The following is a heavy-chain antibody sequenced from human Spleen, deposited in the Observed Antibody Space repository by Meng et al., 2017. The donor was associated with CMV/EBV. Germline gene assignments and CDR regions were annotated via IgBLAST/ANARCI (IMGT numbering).Heavy chain of an antibody. V-gene: IGHV3-33*06. CDR3: AKDARGYSYGPSYGMDV. CDR1: GITFSSYG. Sequence: LSLTCAASGITFSSYGMHWVRQAPGKGLELVAVIWYDGSNKYYADSVKGRFTISRDNSKNTLYLQMNSLRAEDTAVYYCAKDARGYSYGPSYGMDVWGQGTTVTVSS. D-gene: IGHD5-18*01. CDR2: IWYDGSNK. J-gene: IGHJ6*02.